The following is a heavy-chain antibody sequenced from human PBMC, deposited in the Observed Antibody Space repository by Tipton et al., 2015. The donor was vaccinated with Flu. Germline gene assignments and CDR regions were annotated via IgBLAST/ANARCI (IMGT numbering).Heavy chain of an antibody. D-gene: IGHD6-19*01. J-gene: IGHJ3*02. V-gene: IGHV3-53*05. Sequence: SLRLSCAASGLIVSNEYMSWVRWAPGKGLEWVSVLYSDGRTYYADSVKGRFTISRDSSKNTLHFQMHSLRLEDTATYYCARGVAGAFDIWGQGTRVSVSS. CDR1: GLIVSNEY. CDR2: LYSDGRT. CDR3: ARGVAGAFDI.